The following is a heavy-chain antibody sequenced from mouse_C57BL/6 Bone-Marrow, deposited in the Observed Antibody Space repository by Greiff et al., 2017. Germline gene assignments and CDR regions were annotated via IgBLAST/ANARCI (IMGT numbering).Heavy chain of an antibody. J-gene: IGHJ1*03. D-gene: IGHD1-1*01. CDR3: ARDYGSSYWYFDV. Sequence: QVQRQQSGPELVKPGASVKLSCKASGYTFTSYDINWVKQRPGQGLGWIGWIYPRDGSTKYNEKFKGKATLTVDTSSSTAYMELHSLTSEDSAVYFCARDYGSSYWYFDVWGTGTTVTVSS. V-gene: IGHV1-85*01. CDR1: GYTFTSYD. CDR2: IYPRDGST.